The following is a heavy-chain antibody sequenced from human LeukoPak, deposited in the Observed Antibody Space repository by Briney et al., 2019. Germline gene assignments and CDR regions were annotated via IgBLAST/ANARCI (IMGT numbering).Heavy chain of an antibody. Sequence: GRSLRLSCAASGFTFSNSAMHWVRRVPGKGLEYLSAVSSNGDSTYYADSVKGRFTITRDNSTNTLYLQMASLRPEDTAVYYCARGPVASIYYYYYMDVWGKGATVAVSS. V-gene: IGHV3-64*02. D-gene: IGHD5-12*01. J-gene: IGHJ6*03. CDR3: ARGPVASIYYYYYMDV. CDR1: GFTFSNSA. CDR2: VSSNGDST.